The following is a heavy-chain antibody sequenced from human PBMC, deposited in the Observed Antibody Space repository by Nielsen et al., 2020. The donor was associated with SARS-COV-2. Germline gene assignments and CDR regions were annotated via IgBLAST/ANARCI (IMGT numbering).Heavy chain of an antibody. CDR3: AKSPRLVAYYYDSSGCMDV. V-gene: IGHV3-66*01. Sequence: GSLRLSCAASGFTVSSNYMSWVRQAPGKGLEWVSVIYSGGSTYYADSVKGRFTISRDNSKNTLYLQMNSLRAEDTAVYYCAKSPRLVAYYYDSSGCMDVWGQGTTVTVSS. CDR2: IYSGGST. CDR1: GFTVSSNY. D-gene: IGHD3-22*01. J-gene: IGHJ6*02.